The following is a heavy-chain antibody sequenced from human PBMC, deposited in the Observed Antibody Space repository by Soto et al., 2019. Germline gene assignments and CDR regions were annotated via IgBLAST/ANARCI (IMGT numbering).Heavy chain of an antibody. D-gene: IGHD3-3*01. CDR1: GGSISSGGYY. CDR3: ARDFWSGSVWFDP. Sequence: PSETLSLTCTVSGGSISSGGYYWSWIRQHPGKGLEWIGYIYYSGSTYYNPSLKSRVTISVDTSKNQFSLKLSSVTAADTAVYYCARDFWSGSVWFDPWGQGTLVTVSS. J-gene: IGHJ5*02. V-gene: IGHV4-31*03. CDR2: IYYSGST.